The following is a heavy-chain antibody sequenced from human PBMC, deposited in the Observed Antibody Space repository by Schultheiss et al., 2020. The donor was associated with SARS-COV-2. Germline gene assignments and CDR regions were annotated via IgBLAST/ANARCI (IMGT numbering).Heavy chain of an antibody. CDR2: IYYSGST. CDR3: ARVLITRRYYGMDV. J-gene: IGHJ6*02. CDR1: GGSFSGYY. Sequence: SETLSLTCAVYGGSFSGYYWSWIRQPPGKGLEWIGYIYYSGSTNYNPSLKSRVTITVDTSKNQFSLKLSSVTAADTAVYYCARVLITRRYYGMDVWGQGTTVTVSS. D-gene: IGHD4/OR15-4a*01. V-gene: IGHV4-59*12.